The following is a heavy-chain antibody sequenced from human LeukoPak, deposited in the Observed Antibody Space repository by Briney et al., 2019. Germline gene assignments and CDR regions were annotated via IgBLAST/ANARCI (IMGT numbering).Heavy chain of an antibody. CDR2: IYSGGRT. CDR1: GFTVSSNY. D-gene: IGHD6-6*01. CDR3: AKGGMSSSSLFDY. Sequence: GGSLRLSCAASGFTVSSNYMSWVRQAPGKGLEWVSVIYSGGRTYYADSVKGRFTISRDNSKNTLYLQMNSLRAEDTAVYYCAKGGMSSSSLFDYWGQGTLVTVSS. V-gene: IGHV3-53*01. J-gene: IGHJ4*02.